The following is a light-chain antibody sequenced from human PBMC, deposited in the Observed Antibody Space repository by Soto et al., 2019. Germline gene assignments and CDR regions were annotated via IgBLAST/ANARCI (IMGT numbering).Light chain of an antibody. CDR2: DTD. V-gene: IGLV1-51*01. J-gene: IGLJ1*01. CDR1: SSNIEDNY. CDR3: GTWDDILDGNYV. Sequence: QSVLPQPPSGSAAPGQPVTISCSGSSSNIEDNYVSWYQHLPGTAPKLAVYDTDRRPSGLPGRFSGSKSGTSATLVITGLQTGDEGDYYCGTWDDILDGNYVFGTGTKLTVL.